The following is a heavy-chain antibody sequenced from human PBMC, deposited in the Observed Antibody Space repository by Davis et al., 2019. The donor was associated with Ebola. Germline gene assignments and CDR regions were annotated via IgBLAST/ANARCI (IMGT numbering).Heavy chain of an antibody. D-gene: IGHD1-1*01. Sequence: ASVKVSCKASAYSFINYAMNWVRQAPGQGLEWMGWINTNTGNPTYVQGFTGRFVFSLDTSVSTAYLQISSLKAEDTAVYYCARASDNVPFYGMDGWGKGTTVTVSS. V-gene: IGHV7-4-1*02. CDR2: INTNTGNP. CDR1: AYSFINYA. J-gene: IGHJ6*04. CDR3: ARASDNVPFYGMDG.